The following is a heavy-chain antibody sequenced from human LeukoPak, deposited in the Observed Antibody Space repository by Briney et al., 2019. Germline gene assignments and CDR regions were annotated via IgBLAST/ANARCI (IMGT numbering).Heavy chain of an antibody. D-gene: IGHD3-10*01. CDR1: GFTFSSYA. CDR2: ISGSGGST. J-gene: IGHJ4*02. CDR3: ANQYYYGSGSPKRRYYFDY. Sequence: PVGSLRLSCAASGFTFSSYAMSWVRQAPGKGLGWVSAISGSGGSTYYADSVKGRFTISRDNSKNTLYLQMNSLRAEDTAVYYCANQYYYGSGSPKRRYYFDYWGQGTLVTVSS. V-gene: IGHV3-23*01.